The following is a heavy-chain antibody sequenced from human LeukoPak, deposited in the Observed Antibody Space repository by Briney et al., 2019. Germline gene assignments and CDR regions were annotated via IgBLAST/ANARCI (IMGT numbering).Heavy chain of an antibody. Sequence: ASRYTFTSYYMHWVRQAPGKGLEWVAVISSDGRDKHHADSVKGRFTISRDNSKNTLYLQTNSLRAEDTAVYYCARDLGHFPANYFLYWGQEPLVTVSS. J-gene: IGHJ4*02. CDR2: ISSDGRDK. D-gene: IGHD2-2*01. CDR3: ARDLGHFPANYFLY. V-gene: IGHV3-30*03. CDR1: RYTFTSYY.